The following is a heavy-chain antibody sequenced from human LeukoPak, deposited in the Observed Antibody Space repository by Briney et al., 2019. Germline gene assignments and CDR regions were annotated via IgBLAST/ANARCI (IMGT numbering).Heavy chain of an antibody. D-gene: IGHD5-24*01. Sequence: AETLSLTCTVSGVSIGSGTYLWGWVRQPPGKGLERIGGIYYSGSTYYNPSLKSRVTISLDTSKNQFSLKLGSVTAADTAVYYCARGGSDGYLFDYWGQGTLVTVSS. V-gene: IGHV4-39*07. CDR2: IYYSGST. J-gene: IGHJ4*02. CDR3: ARGGSDGYLFDY. CDR1: GVSIGSGTYL.